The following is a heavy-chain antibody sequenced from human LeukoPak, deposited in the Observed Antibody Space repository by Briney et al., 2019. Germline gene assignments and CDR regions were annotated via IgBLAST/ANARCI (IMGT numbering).Heavy chain of an antibody. CDR1: GFTFSDYY. D-gene: IGHD2-2*01. CDR3: ARDSAHIVVVPVVIPPGLDNWFDP. V-gene: IGHV3-11*05. J-gene: IGHJ5*02. Sequence: PGGSLRLSCAASGFTFSDYYMSWIRQAPGKGLEWVSYISGSSTNTKYADSVKGRFTISRDNAKNSLYLQMNSLRAEDTAVYYCARDSAHIVVVPVVIPPGLDNWFDPWGQGTLVTVSS. CDR2: ISGSSTNT.